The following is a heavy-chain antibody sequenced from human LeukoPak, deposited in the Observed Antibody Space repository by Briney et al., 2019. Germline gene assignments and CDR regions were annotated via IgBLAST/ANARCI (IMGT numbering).Heavy chain of an antibody. CDR2: IIPIFGTL. J-gene: IGHJ4*02. Sequence: GASVKVSCKASGGTFRSYAVSWMRQAPGQGLEWMGGIIPIFGTLKSAQKFQGRVTITADESTGTVYMELSSLRSEDTAVYYCATGPENFDYWGQGTLVTVSS. V-gene: IGHV1-69*01. CDR3: ATGPENFDY. CDR1: GGTFRSYA.